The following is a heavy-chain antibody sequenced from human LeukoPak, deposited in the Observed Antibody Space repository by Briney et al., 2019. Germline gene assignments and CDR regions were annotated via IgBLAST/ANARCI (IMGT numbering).Heavy chain of an antibody. CDR3: ARENSVFGFDY. J-gene: IGHJ4*02. D-gene: IGHD3-16*01. CDR2: ISSGGGSI. Sequence: GGSLRLSCTASGFTFGDYAMSWVRQAPGKGLEWISYISSGGGSIYYADCVKGRFSISRDNAKNSLYLQMSSLRAEDTAVYYCARENSVFGFDYWGQGTLVTVSS. CDR1: GFTFGDYA. V-gene: IGHV3-48*03.